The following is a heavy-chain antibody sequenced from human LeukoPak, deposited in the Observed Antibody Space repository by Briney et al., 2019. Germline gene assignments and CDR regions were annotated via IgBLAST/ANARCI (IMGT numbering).Heavy chain of an antibody. D-gene: IGHD3-22*01. Sequence: ASVKVSCKASGYTFTGYYMHWVRQAPGQGLEWMGWINPNSGGTNYAQKFQGRVTMTRDTSTSTVYMELSSLRSEDTAVYYCARAAYYYDSSGSNSLDYWGQGTLVTVSS. CDR2: INPNSGGT. V-gene: IGHV1-2*02. CDR3: ARAAYYYDSSGSNSLDY. J-gene: IGHJ4*02. CDR1: GYTFTGYY.